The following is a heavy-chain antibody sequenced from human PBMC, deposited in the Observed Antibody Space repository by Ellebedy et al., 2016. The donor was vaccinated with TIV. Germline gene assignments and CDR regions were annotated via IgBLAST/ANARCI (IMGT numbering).Heavy chain of an antibody. CDR2: IGGSSTTI. Sequence: GESLKISXAASGFAFSSYAMHWVRQAPGKGLAWVSYIGGSSTTIYYADSVKGRFTVSRDNAKNSLYLQLNSLSAEDTAVYYCAREIFLWSLGNYYYGMDVWGHGTTVIVSS. CDR3: AREIFLWSLGNYYYGMDV. J-gene: IGHJ6*02. V-gene: IGHV3-48*04. D-gene: IGHD3-10*01. CDR1: GFAFSSYA.